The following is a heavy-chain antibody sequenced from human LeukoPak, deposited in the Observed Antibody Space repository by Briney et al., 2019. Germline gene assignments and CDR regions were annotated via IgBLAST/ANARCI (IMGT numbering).Heavy chain of an antibody. D-gene: IGHD5-12*01. Sequence: GRSLRLSCAASGFTFSSYGMHWVRQAPGKGLEWVAVTSYDGSNKYYADSVKGRFTISRDNSKETLYLQMNSLRGEDTAVYFCAKDRGYFYGMDVWGQGTTVTVSS. CDR3: AKDRGYFYGMDV. V-gene: IGHV3-30*18. CDR2: TSYDGSNK. CDR1: GFTFSSYG. J-gene: IGHJ6*02.